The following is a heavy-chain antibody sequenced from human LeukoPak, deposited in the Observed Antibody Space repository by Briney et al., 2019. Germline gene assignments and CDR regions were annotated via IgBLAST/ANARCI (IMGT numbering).Heavy chain of an antibody. Sequence: SVKVSCTVSGGNFSNYAINWVRQTPGQGVEWMGGIAPIFGTATYAQKFRTRVTITADESSGTAYMEFHSLRSDDTALYSCARGGHYDILTGYPIYYYYYYMDAWGTGTTVTVSS. CDR1: GGNFSNYA. CDR3: ARGGHYDILTGYPIYYYYYYMDA. CDR2: IAPIFGTA. D-gene: IGHD3-9*01. V-gene: IGHV1-69*01. J-gene: IGHJ6*03.